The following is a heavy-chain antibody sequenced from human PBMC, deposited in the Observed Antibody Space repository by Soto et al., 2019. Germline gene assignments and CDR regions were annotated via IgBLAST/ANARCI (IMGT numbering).Heavy chain of an antibody. Sequence: QAQLQESGPGLVKPSETLSLTCTVSGDSIGRYYWSWIRQPPGKGLEWIGYIYYSGSSNYNPSLNSRVTISVDTSKNQFSLKLNSVTAADTAVYYCARDRRTTVFGVVVSIFDYWGQGTLVTVSS. D-gene: IGHD3-3*01. CDR1: GDSIGRYY. V-gene: IGHV4-59*01. CDR3: ARDRRTTVFGVVVSIFDY. CDR2: IYYSGSS. J-gene: IGHJ4*02.